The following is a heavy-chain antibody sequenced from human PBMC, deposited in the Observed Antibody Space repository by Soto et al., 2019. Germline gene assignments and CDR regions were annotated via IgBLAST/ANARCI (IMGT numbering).Heavy chain of an antibody. D-gene: IGHD2-2*01. V-gene: IGHV4-34*01. CDR2: INHSGST. CDR1: GGSFSGYY. CDR3: ARGLPCGSSTSCPLSFYYYYYMDV. Sequence: SETLSLTCAVYGGSFSGYYWSWIRQPPGKGLEWIGEINHSGSTNYNPSLKSRVTISVDTSKNQFSLKLSSVTAADTAVYYCARGLPCGSSTSCPLSFYYYYYMDVWGKGTTVTVSS. J-gene: IGHJ6*03.